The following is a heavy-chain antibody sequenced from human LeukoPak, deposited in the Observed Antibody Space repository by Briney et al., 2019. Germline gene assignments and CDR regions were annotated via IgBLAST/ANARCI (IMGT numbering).Heavy chain of an antibody. D-gene: IGHD6-13*01. CDR2: ISYDGSNK. J-gene: IGHJ4*02. V-gene: IGHV3-30*04. Sequence: GRFLRLSCAASGFTFSSYAMHWVRQAPGKGLEWVAVISYDGSNKYYADSVKGRFTISRDNSKNTLYLQMNSLRAEDTAVYYCARDWDDVSSSWSYFDYWGQGTLVTVSS. CDR1: GFTFSSYA. CDR3: ARDWDDVSSSWSYFDY.